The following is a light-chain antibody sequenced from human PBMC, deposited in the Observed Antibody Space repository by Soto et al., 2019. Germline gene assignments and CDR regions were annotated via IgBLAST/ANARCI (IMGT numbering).Light chain of an antibody. J-gene: IGKJ4*01. V-gene: IGKV3-20*01. CDR1: QSLSINH. Sequence: EIVLTQSPGTLSLSPGERATLSCRARQSLSINHLAWYQQKPGQAPRLLIYDASTRATGIPERFSGSGSGTDFTLTISRLEPEDSAVYYCQQYATSPRALTFGGGTKVEI. CDR3: QQYATSPRALT. CDR2: DAS.